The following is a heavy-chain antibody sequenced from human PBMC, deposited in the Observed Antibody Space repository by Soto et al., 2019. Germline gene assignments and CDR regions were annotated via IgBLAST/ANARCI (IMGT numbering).Heavy chain of an antibody. CDR2: IDSSGGVT. D-gene: IGHD6-25*01. V-gene: IGHV3-23*01. J-gene: IGHJ4*02. CDR3: ATVSNGEAVY. Sequence: GGSLRLFCAASQFTFSSYALTWVRQAPGKGLEWVSSIDSSGGVTFYGDSVKGRFTISRDNSKNTLYLQMNSLRAEDTAVYFCATVSNGEAVYWGQGTLVTVSS. CDR1: QFTFSSYA.